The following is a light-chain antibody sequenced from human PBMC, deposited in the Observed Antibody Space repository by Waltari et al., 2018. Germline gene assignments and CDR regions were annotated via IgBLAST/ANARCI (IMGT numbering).Light chain of an antibody. CDR1: QSVSRD. CDR3: QQYNDWPQT. V-gene: IGKV3-15*01. CDR2: GAS. Sequence: VMTQSPATLSVSPGERATLSCRASQSVSRDLAWYQHKPGQAPRLLIYGASTRIPSIPVRFSGSGSGTDFGLTISSLQSEDAAIYYCQQYNDWPQTFGGGTKVEIQ. J-gene: IGKJ4*01.